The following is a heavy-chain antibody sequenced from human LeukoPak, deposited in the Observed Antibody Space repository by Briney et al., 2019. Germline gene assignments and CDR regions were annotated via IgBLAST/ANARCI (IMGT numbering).Heavy chain of an antibody. D-gene: IGHD4-17*01. J-gene: IGHJ4*02. Sequence: ASVKVSCKASGGTFSSYAISWVRQAPGQGLEWMGGIIPIFGTANYAQKFQGRVTMTTDTSTSTAYMELRSLRSDDTAVYYCARVVADYGDLDYWGQGTLVTVSS. CDR1: GGTFSSYA. V-gene: IGHV1-69*05. CDR3: ARVVADYGDLDY. CDR2: IIPIFGTA.